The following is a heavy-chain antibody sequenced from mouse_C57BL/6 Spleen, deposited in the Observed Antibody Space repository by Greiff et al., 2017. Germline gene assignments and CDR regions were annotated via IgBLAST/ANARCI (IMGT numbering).Heavy chain of an antibody. Sequence: EVQLQQSGPELVKPGASVKISCKASGYSFTGYYMNWVKQSPEKSLEWIGEINPSTGGTTYNQKFKAKATLTVDKSSSTAYMQLKSLTSGNSAVYDCARRDWDERGYFDDWGQGTTLTVSS. V-gene: IGHV1-42*01. CDR3: ARRDWDERGYFDD. CDR2: INPSTGGT. CDR1: GYSFTGYY. D-gene: IGHD4-1*01. J-gene: IGHJ2*01.